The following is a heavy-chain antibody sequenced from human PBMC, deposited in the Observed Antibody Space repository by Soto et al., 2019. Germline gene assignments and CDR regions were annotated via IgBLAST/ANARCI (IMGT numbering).Heavy chain of an antibody. D-gene: IGHD3-3*01. J-gene: IGHJ4*02. CDR3: ARDPPDLEWLSANYSDY. V-gene: IGHV1-18*01. Sequence: QVQLVQSGAEVKKPGASVKVSCKASGYTFTSYGISWVRQAPGQGLEWMGWISAYNGNTNYAQKLQGRVTMTTDTSTSTACMELRSLRSDDTAVYYCARDPPDLEWLSANYSDYWGQGTLVTVSS. CDR2: ISAYNGNT. CDR1: GYTFTSYG.